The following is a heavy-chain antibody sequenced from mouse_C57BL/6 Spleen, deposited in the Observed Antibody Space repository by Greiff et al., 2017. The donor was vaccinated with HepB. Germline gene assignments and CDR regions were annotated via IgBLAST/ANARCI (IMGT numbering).Heavy chain of an antibody. CDR1: GYTFTSYW. D-gene: IGHD1-1*01. CDR2: IDPSDSYT. V-gene: IGHV1-50*01. J-gene: IGHJ1*03. CDR3: ARSAYYGSSDGWYFDV. Sequence: VQLQQPGAELVKPGASVKLSCKASGYTFTSYWMQWVKQRPGQGLEWIGEIDPSDSYTNYNQKFKGKATLTVDTSSSTAYMQLSSLTSEDTAVYYCARSAYYGSSDGWYFDVWGTGTTVTVSS.